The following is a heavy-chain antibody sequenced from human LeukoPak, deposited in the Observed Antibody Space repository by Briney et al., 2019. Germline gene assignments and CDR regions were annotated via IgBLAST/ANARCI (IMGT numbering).Heavy chain of an antibody. CDR1: GYTFTSYY. J-gene: IGHJ6*02. Sequence: GASVKVSCKASGYTFTSYYMHWVRQAPGQGLEWMGIINPSGGSTSYAQKFQGRVTMTRDTSTSTAYMELRSLRSDDTAVYYCARVPTTVATNYYYYYGMDVWGQGTTVTVSS. V-gene: IGHV1-46*01. CDR3: ARVPTTVATNYYYYYGMDV. CDR2: INPSGGST. D-gene: IGHD4-17*01.